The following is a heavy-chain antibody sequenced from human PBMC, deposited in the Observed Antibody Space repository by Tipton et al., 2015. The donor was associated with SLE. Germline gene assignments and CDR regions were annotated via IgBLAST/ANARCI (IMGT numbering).Heavy chain of an antibody. Sequence: TLSLTCAVYGGSFSGYYWSWIRQPPGKGLEWIGEINHSGSTNYNPSLKSRVTISVDTSKNQFSLKLSSVTAADTAVYYCARVVAAAGTAFDIWGQGTTVTVSS. CDR1: GGSFSGYY. D-gene: IGHD6-13*01. J-gene: IGHJ3*02. V-gene: IGHV4-34*01. CDR2: INHSGST. CDR3: ARVVAAAGTAFDI.